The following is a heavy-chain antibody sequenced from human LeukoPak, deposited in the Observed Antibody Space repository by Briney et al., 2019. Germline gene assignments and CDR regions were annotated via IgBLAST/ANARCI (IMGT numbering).Heavy chain of an antibody. V-gene: IGHV3-30-3*01. CDR2: ISYDGSNK. Sequence: PGGSLRLSCAASGFTFSSYAMHWARQAPGKGLEWVAVISYDGSNKYYADSVKGRFTISRDNSKNTLYLQMNSLRAEDTAVYYCARDSDDILTGYANEPSSSYFDYWGQGTLVTVSS. D-gene: IGHD3-9*01. J-gene: IGHJ4*02. CDR3: ARDSDDILTGYANEPSSSYFDY. CDR1: GFTFSSYA.